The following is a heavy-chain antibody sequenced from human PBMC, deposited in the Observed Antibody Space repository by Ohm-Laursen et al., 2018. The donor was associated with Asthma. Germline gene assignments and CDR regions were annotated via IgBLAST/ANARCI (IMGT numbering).Heavy chain of an antibody. D-gene: IGHD3-22*01. V-gene: IGHV3-30-3*01. J-gene: IGHJ4*02. CDR1: GFTFSSYA. Sequence: SLRLSCSASGFTFSSYAMHWVRQAPGKGLEWVAVISYDGSNKYYADSVKGRFTISRDNSKNTLYLQMNSLRAEDTAVYYCVRDGRDSSGYTDYWGQGTLVTVSS. CDR3: VRDGRDSSGYTDY. CDR2: ISYDGSNK.